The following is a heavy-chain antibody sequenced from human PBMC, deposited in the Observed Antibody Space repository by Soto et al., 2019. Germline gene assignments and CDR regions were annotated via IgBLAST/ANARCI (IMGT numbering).Heavy chain of an antibody. J-gene: IGHJ3*02. CDR3: ATQVRGVIIRTPDAFDI. CDR1: GGTFSSYA. CDR2: IIPIFGTA. V-gene: IGHV1-69*13. D-gene: IGHD3-10*01. Sequence: GASVKVSCKASGGTFSSYAISWVRQAPGQGLEWMGGIIPIFGTANYAQKFQGRVTITADESTSTACMELSSLRSEDTAVYYCATQVRGVIIRTPDAFDIWGQGTMVTVSS.